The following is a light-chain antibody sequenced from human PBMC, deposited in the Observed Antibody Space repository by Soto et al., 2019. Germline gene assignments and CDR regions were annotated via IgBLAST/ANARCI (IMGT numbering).Light chain of an antibody. J-gene: IGLJ1*01. CDR1: NSDVGGYNY. V-gene: IGLV2-11*01. CDR3: VSFAGGTYV. CDR2: EVS. Sequence: QSALTQPRSVSGSPGQSVTISCTGTNSDVGGYNYVSWYQQHPGKAPKLMIYEVSERPPGVPDRFFGSKSGNTASLTVSGLQAEDEADYYCVSFAGGTYVFGTGTKVTVL.